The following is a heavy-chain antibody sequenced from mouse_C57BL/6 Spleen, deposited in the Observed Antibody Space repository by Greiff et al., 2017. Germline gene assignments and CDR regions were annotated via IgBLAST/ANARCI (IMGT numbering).Heavy chain of an antibody. D-gene: IGHD2-12*01. J-gene: IGHJ1*03. CDR1: GYTFTDYY. V-gene: IGHV1-75*01. CDR2: IFPGSGST. CDR3: AIYYSGYWYFDV. Sequence: VKVVESGPELVKPGASVKISCKASGYTFTDYYINWVKQRPGQGLEWIGWIFPGSGSTYYNEKFKGKATLTVDKSSSTAYMLLSSLTSEDSAVYFCAIYYSGYWYFDVWGTGTTVTVSS.